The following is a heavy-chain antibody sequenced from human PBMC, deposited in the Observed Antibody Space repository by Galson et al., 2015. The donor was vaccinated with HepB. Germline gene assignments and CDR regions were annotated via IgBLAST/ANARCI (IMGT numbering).Heavy chain of an antibody. V-gene: IGHV3-21*01. Sequence: SSAASAFSFNNCTLYCVRLTQRRGMGWVASVGSSHTYIKNGNSSRNRLTISRENEKNSLYLQMNSLIAEDTAVDYCAANPDYGNLPFANWGQGTLVTVSS. CDR1: AFSFNNCT. CDR2: VGSSHTYI. CDR3: AANPDYGNLPFAN. D-gene: IGHD4-17*01. J-gene: IGHJ4*02.